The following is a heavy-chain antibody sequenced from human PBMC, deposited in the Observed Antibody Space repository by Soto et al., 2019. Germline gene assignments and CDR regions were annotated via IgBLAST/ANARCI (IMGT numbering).Heavy chain of an antibody. CDR1: GDAFTSYG. CDR3: ASGGRFWSGYYTSGAPTYDYYGNDV. D-gene: IGHD3-3*01. J-gene: IGHJ6*02. Sequence: ASLKVSCTASGDAFTSYGISWVRHAPGQGLEWMGCIGAYNGNTKYAQKLQGRVTMSTDTSPSTAYMELRSLRSDDTAVYYCASGGRFWSGYYTSGAPTYDYYGNDVWGQGTTVTVSS. CDR2: IGAYNGNT. V-gene: IGHV1-18*04.